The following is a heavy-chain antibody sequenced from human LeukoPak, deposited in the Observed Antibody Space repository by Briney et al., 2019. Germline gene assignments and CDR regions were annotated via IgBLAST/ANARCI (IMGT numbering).Heavy chain of an antibody. CDR3: ARVLWSSGWYSYNWFDP. CDR1: GYTFTSYG. Sequence: ASVKVSCKASGYTFTSYGISWVRQAPGQGLEWMGCISAYKGNTNYAQKRQGRGTMTTDTSTSTAYMELRSLRSDDTAVYYCARVLWSSGWYSYNWFDPWGQGTLVTVSS. V-gene: IGHV1-18*01. D-gene: IGHD6-19*01. CDR2: ISAYKGNT. J-gene: IGHJ5*02.